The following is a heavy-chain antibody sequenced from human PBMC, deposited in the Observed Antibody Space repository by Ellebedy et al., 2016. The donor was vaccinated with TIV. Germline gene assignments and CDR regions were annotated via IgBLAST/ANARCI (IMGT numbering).Heavy chain of an antibody. CDR3: ARVVTAIPIYYYYYGMDV. Sequence: PGGSLRLSCVAYGFTFATYRLTCVRQVPGKGLEWVSYISSSRRTINYADSVKGRFTISRDNSKNTLYLQMNNLRAEDTAVYYCARVVTAIPIYYYYYGMDVWGQGTTVTVSS. V-gene: IGHV3-48*01. CDR2: ISSSRRTI. J-gene: IGHJ6*02. D-gene: IGHD2-21*02. CDR1: GFTFATYR.